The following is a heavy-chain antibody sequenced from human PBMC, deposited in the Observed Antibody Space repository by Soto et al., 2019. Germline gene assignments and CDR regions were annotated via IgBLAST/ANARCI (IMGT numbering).Heavy chain of an antibody. CDR1: GGTFSSYA. Sequence: GASVKVSCKASGGTFSSYAISWVRQAPGQGLEWMGGIIPIFGTANYAQKFQGRVTITADESTSTAYMELSSLRSEDTAVYYCARSSPIITMVRGVIDYYYGMDVWGQGTTVTVSS. J-gene: IGHJ6*02. V-gene: IGHV1-69*13. D-gene: IGHD3-10*01. CDR2: IIPIFGTA. CDR3: ARSSPIITMVRGVIDYYYGMDV.